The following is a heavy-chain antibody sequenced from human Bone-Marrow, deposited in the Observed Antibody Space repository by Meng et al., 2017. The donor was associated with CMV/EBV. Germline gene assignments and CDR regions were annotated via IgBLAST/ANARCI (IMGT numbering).Heavy chain of an antibody. CDR1: GYTFTSYY. D-gene: IGHD3-3*01. V-gene: IGHV1-46*01. Sequence: ASVKVSCKASGYTFTSYYMHWVRQAPGQGLEWMGIINSSGGSTSYAQKFPGRVTMTWDTSTSTFYMGLSSLSSEDTAVYYCARDYYDFWSGYSSLLMDVWGQASTVTVSS. CDR2: INSSGGST. J-gene: IGHJ6*02. CDR3: ARDYYDFWSGYSSLLMDV.